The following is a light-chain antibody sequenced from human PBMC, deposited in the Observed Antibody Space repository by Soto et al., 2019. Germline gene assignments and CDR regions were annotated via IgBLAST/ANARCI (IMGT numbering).Light chain of an antibody. V-gene: IGLV2-14*01. Sequence: QSALTQHASVSGSPGQSITISCTGTSSDDGGYNYVSWYQQHPGKAPKFMIYDVSNRPSGVSNRFSGSKSGNTASLTISGLQAEDEADYYCSSYTTSNTRQIVFGTGTKLTVL. CDR2: DVS. J-gene: IGLJ1*01. CDR3: SSYTTSNTRQIV. CDR1: SSDDGGYNY.